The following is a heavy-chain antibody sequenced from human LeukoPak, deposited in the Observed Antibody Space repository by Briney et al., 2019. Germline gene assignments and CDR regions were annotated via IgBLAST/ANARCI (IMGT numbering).Heavy chain of an antibody. CDR2: IYYSGSN. CDR1: GGSISSYY. D-gene: IGHD4-23*01. V-gene: IGHV4-59*08. J-gene: IGHJ4*02. Sequence: PSETLSLTCTVSGGSISSYYWSWIRQPPGKGLERIGYIYYSGSNNYNPSLKSRVNISIDKSKNQFSLKLSFVTAADTAVYYCARVSLNSYGGVFYFDYWGPGTLVTVSS. CDR3: ARVSLNSYGGVFYFDY.